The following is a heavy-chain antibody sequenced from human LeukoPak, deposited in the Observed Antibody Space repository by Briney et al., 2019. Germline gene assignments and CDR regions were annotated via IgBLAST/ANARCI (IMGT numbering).Heavy chain of an antibody. D-gene: IGHD2/OR15-2a*01. V-gene: IGHV4-59*13. J-gene: IGHJ4*02. CDR3: ARDAAHSAGVYVY. CDR1: GAAITSAY. CDR2: GFYSGVT. Sequence: SETLSLTCSVSGAAITSAYWSWIRQSPGKGLEWIGYGFYSGVTNYSPSLKSRVTIAVDTSKNHCSLEVTSVTAADTAVYYCARDAAHSAGVYVYWGRGILVTVSS.